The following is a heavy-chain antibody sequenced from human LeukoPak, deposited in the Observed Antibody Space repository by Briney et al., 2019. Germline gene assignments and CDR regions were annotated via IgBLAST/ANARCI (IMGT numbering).Heavy chain of an antibody. J-gene: IGHJ4*02. CDR2: ISGDGGST. D-gene: IGHD6-19*01. CDR3: ARESETSGWYDY. V-gene: IGHV3-43*02. CDR1: GXIFDNYA. Sequence: GGSLRLSCAAPGXIFDNYAIHWVRQAPGKGLEWVSLISGDGGSTFYADSVRGRFTISRDNTRKSLSLQMSSLRSEDTALYYCARESETSGWYDYWGQGTLVTVSS.